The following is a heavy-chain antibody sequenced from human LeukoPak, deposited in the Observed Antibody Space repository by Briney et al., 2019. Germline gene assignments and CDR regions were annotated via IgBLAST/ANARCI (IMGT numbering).Heavy chain of an antibody. CDR1: GFTFSSYS. D-gene: IGHD6-19*01. Sequence: GGSLRLSCAASGFTFSSYSMSWVRQAPGKGLEWVANIKQDGSEKYYVDSVKGRFTISRDNAKNSMYLQMNSLRAEDAAVYYCVYQDPSSLLDYWGQGTLVTVSS. CDR3: VYQDPSSLLDY. V-gene: IGHV3-7*01. CDR2: IKQDGSEK. J-gene: IGHJ4*02.